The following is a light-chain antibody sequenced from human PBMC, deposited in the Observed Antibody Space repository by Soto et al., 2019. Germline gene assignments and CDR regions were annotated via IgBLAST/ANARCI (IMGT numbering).Light chain of an antibody. V-gene: IGLV2-14*01. J-gene: IGLJ1*01. CDR2: EVS. CDR3: TSYTSSRTLV. Sequence: QSALTQPASVSGSPGQSITISCTGTSSDVGGYNYVSWYQQHSGKAPKVMIYEVSNRPSGVSNRFSGSKSGTTASLTISGLQGEDEADYYCTSYTSSRTLVFGTGTKV. CDR1: SSDVGGYNY.